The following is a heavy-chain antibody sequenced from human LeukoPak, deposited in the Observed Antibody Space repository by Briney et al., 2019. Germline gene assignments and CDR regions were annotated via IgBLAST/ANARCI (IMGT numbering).Heavy chain of an antibody. V-gene: IGHV4-38-2*02. CDR3: ARATPGYSSGWYEGPEAFDI. J-gene: IGHJ3*02. D-gene: IGHD6-19*01. CDR2: IYHSGST. Sequence: SETLSLTCTVSGYSISSGYYWGWIRQPPGKGLEWIGSIYHSGSTYYNPSLKSRVTISVDTSKNQFSLKLSSVTAADTAVYYCARATPGYSSGWYEGPEAFDIWGQGTMVTVSP. CDR1: GYSISSGYY.